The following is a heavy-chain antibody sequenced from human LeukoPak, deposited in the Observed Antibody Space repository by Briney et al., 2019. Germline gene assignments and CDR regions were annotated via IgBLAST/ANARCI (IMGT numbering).Heavy chain of an antibody. Sequence: SETLSLTCAVYGGSFSGYYWSWIRQPPGKGLEWIGEINHSGSTNYNPSLKSRVTISVDTSKNQFSLKLSSVTAADTAVYYCARHHRIIASPLVWGQGILVTVSS. D-gene: IGHD2/OR15-2a*01. CDR1: GGSFSGYY. J-gene: IGHJ4*02. CDR3: ARHHRIIASPLV. CDR2: INHSGST. V-gene: IGHV4-34*01.